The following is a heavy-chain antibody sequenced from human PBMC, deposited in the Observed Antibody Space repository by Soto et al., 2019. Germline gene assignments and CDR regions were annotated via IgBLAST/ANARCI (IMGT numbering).Heavy chain of an antibody. V-gene: IGHV1-18*01. Sequence: QVQLVQSGAEVKKAGASVKVPCKASGYSFTSYGISWVRQAPGQGLEWVGWSSGYTGNANYAQKVQGRVTMITDISTSTAYMELRSLGSDDTAVYYCAREVEAAGGEYDYWGQGTLVTVSS. J-gene: IGHJ4*02. CDR3: AREVEAAGGEYDY. D-gene: IGHD6-13*01. CDR1: GYSFTSYG. CDR2: SSGYTGNA.